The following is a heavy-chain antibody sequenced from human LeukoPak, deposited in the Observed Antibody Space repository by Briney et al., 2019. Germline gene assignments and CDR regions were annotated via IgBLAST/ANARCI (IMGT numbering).Heavy chain of an antibody. V-gene: IGHV4-59*01. CDR1: GGSFRSYY. J-gene: IGHJ6*02. D-gene: IGHD2-2*01. Sequence: SETLSLTCTVSGGSFRSYYWSWIRQPPGKGLEWIGHIYYSESTNYNPSLKSRVTISLGTSKNQFSLKLSSVTAADTAVYYCARQYCSSTSCYADYGMDVWGQGTTVTVSS. CDR2: IYYSEST. CDR3: ARQYCSSTSCYADYGMDV.